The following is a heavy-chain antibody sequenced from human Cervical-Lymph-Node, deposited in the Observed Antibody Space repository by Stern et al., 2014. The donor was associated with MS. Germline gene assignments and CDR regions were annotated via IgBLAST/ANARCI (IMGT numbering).Heavy chain of an antibody. CDR2: INYSGST. J-gene: IGHJ4*02. CDR3: ARVIPASGHLDH. D-gene: IGHD1-14*01. Sequence: QVQLQESGPGLVKPSETLSLTCTVSGGSISSYYWSWIRQPPGKGREWIGYINYSGSTSYNPSLKSRVIISVDTSKNQFSLRLTSVTAADTAVYYCARVIPASGHLDHWGQGTLVTVSP. V-gene: IGHV4-59*01. CDR1: GGSISSYY.